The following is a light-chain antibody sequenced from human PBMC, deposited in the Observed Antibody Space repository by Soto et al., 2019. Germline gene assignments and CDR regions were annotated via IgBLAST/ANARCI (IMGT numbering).Light chain of an antibody. Sequence: SYELTQPPSVSVSPGQTASITCSGDNLGDKYACWYQQKPGQSPVLVIHQDRKRPSGIPERFSGSNSGNTATLTISGTQAMDEADYYCQAWDSSTHVVFGGGTQLTVL. CDR1: NLGDKY. J-gene: IGLJ2*01. V-gene: IGLV3-1*01. CDR3: QAWDSSTHVV. CDR2: QDR.